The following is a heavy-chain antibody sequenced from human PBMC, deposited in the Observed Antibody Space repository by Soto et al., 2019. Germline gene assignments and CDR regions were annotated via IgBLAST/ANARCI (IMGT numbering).Heavy chain of an antibody. D-gene: IGHD2-2*02. CDR1: GGSFSGYY. Sequence: SETLSLTCAVYGGSFSGYYWSWIRQPPGKGLEWIGEINHSGSTNYNPSLKSRVTISVDTSKNHFSLKLSSVTAADTAVYYCARAQIPQHRRYYYYYMDVWGKGTTVTVSS. V-gene: IGHV4-34*01. CDR3: ARAQIPQHRRYYYYYMDV. CDR2: INHSGST. J-gene: IGHJ6*03.